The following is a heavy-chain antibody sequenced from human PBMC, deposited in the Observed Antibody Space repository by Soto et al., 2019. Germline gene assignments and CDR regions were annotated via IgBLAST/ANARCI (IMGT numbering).Heavy chain of an antibody. CDR1: GFTFSTYA. CDR3: AKERSSGWSFDY. V-gene: IGHV3-23*01. CDR2: ISGSGDST. Sequence: EVQLLESGGGLVQPGGSLRLSCAASGFTFSTYAMNWVRQAPGKGLEWVSGISGSGDSTYYADSVKGRFTVSRDNSKSTLYLQMNSLRAEDPAVFYCAKERSSGWSFDYWGQGTLVTVSS. D-gene: IGHD6-19*01. J-gene: IGHJ4*02.